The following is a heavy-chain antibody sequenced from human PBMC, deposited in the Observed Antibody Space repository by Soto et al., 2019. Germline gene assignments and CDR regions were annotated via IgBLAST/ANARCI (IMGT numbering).Heavy chain of an antibody. CDR2: IFYSGST. J-gene: IGHJ4*02. CDR1: GGSIYADPYS. D-gene: IGHD3-10*01. Sequence: LSLTCTVSGGSIYADPYSWSWIRQRPGKGLEWIGYIFYSGSTFYNPSLKSRATISVDTSKNQFSLNLSSVTAADTAVYYCARGVRSWGQGTLVTVSS. CDR3: ARGVRS. V-gene: IGHV4-31*03.